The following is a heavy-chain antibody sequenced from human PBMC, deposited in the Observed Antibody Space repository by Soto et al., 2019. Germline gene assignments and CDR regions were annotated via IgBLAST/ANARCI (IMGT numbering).Heavy chain of an antibody. CDR1: GGSFSGYY. D-gene: IGHD3-22*01. V-gene: IGHV4-34*01. Sequence: SETLSLTCAVYGGSFSGYYWSCIRQPPGKGLEWIGKINHSGSTNYNPSLKSRVTISLDTSKNQFSLKLSSVTAADTAVYYCARFDSTGYYVDYWGQGTLVPVS. CDR2: INHSGST. J-gene: IGHJ4*02. CDR3: ARFDSTGYYVDY.